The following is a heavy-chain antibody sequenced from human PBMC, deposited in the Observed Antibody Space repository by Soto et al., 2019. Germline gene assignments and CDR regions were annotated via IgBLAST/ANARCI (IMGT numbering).Heavy chain of an antibody. J-gene: IGHJ4*02. V-gene: IGHV3-23*01. CDR3: AKKRDCSSSSCHFNY. CDR2: ISGGTGNT. D-gene: IGHD2-2*01. CDR1: GFTFSSSA. Sequence: GGSLRLSCAASGFTFSSSAMSWVRQAPGKGLEWVSAISGGTGNTYYADSVKGRFTISRDNSKNTLYLQMNSLRAEDTAVYYCAKKRDCSSSSCHFNYWGQGTLVTVSS.